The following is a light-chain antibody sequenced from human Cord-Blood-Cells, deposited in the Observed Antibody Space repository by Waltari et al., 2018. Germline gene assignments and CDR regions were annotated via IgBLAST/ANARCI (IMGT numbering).Light chain of an antibody. V-gene: IGKV1-39*01. CDR2: AAS. J-gene: IGKJ5*01. CDR1: QSISSY. Sequence: IQMTQSPSSLSAFVGDRAPITCRASQSISSYLNWYQQKPGKAPTLLIYAASSLQSGVPSRFSGSGSGTDFTLTSSSRQPEDFATYYCQQSYSTPPSTFGQGTRLEIK. CDR3: QQSYSTPPST.